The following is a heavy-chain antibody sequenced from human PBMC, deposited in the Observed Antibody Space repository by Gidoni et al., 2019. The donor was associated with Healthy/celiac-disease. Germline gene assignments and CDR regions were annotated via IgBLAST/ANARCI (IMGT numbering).Heavy chain of an antibody. Sequence: EVQLVESGGGLVQPGGSLRLSCAASGFTFSSYSMNWVRQAPGKGLEWVSYISSSSSTIYYADSVKGRFTISRDNAKNSLYLQMNSLRAEDTAVYYCASGIVYDFWSGYSRGGMDVWGQGTTVTVSS. CDR1: GFTFSSYS. CDR3: ASGIVYDFWSGYSRGGMDV. D-gene: IGHD3-3*01. V-gene: IGHV3-48*01. J-gene: IGHJ6*02. CDR2: ISSSSSTI.